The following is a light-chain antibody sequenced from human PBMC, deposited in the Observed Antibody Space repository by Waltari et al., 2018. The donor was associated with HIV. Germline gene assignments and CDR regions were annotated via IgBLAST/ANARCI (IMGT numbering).Light chain of an antibody. CDR2: GAA. CDR1: QSVSSN. CDR3: QQYNNWPWT. J-gene: IGKJ1*01. V-gene: IGKV3-15*01. Sequence: EIVMTQSPATLSVSPGERATLSCRASQSVSSNLAWYQQKPGQAPRHLIYGAATRATGIPARFSGSGSGTEFTLTISSLQSEDFAVYYCQQYNNWPWTFGQGTNVEIK.